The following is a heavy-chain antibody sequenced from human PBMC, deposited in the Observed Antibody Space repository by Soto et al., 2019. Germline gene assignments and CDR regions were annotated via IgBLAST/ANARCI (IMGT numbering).Heavy chain of an antibody. D-gene: IGHD2-21*02. V-gene: IGHV1-18*01. Sequence: ASVKVSCKASGYTFTSYGISWVRQAPGQGLEWMGWISAYNGNTNYAQKLQGRVTMTTDTSTSTAYMELRSLRSDDTAVYYSARVVAIEPSALQTVDPWGQGSLVTVSS. CDR2: ISAYNGNT. J-gene: IGHJ5*02. CDR3: ARVVAIEPSALQTVDP. CDR1: GYTFTSYG.